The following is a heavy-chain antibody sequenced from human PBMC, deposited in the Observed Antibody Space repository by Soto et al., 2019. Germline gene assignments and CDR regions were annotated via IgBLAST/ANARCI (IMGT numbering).Heavy chain of an antibody. D-gene: IGHD1-26*01. J-gene: IGHJ4*02. Sequence: GGSLRLSCAGSGFTLSDHYIDWVRQAPGKGLEWVGRSRDKAQGYSTAYAASVKGRFTTSRDNAKNSLYLQMNSLRDEDTAVYYCARDVKEDMGGLMDYWGQGTLVTVSS. CDR3: ARDVKEDMGGLMDY. CDR1: GFTLSDHY. V-gene: IGHV3-72*01. CDR2: SRDKAQGYST.